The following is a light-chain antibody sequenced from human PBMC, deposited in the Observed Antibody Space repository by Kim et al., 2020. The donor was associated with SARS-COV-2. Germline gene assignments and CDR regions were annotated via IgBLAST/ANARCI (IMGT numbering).Light chain of an antibody. CDR1: QYMGSN. V-gene: IGKV3-15*01. CDR2: GAS. J-gene: IGKJ4*01. Sequence: AFAGNRATLSCRASQYMGSNLAWYQQKPGQAPRRLIHGASTRATGVPARFSGSWSETEFTLSISSLQSEDFAVYYCQQYNNWLTFGGGTKVDIK. CDR3: QQYNNWLT.